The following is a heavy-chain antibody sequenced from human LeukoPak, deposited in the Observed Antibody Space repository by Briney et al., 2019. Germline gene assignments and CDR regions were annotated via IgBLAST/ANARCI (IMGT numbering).Heavy chain of an antibody. CDR3: ARGGHEGFLEWGPHYYYYYGMDV. D-gene: IGHD3-3*01. Sequence: PSETLSLTCTVSGGSINSYYWSWIRQPPGKGLEWIGYIYYSGSTNYNPSLKSRVTVSVDTSKNQFSLKLSSVTAADTAVYYCARGGHEGFLEWGPHYYYYYGMDVWGQGTTVTVSS. J-gene: IGHJ6*02. CDR2: IYYSGST. CDR1: GGSINSYY. V-gene: IGHV4-59*01.